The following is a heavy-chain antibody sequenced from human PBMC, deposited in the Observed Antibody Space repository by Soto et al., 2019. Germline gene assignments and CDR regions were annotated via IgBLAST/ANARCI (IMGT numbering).Heavy chain of an antibody. Sequence: QVQLQESGPGLVKPSETLSLTCTVSGGSMNSYYWSWIRQPPGKGLEWIGYISYSGSTNYNPSLKSRITISVDTSKNQFSLKVNSVTAADTAVDYCARHPPGIAAPRTSLWRERELSYYYYMDVWGKGTMVTVSS. V-gene: IGHV4-59*08. J-gene: IGHJ6*03. CDR3: ARHPPGIAAPRTSLWRERELSYYYYMDV. CDR1: GGSMNSYY. D-gene: IGHD6-13*01. CDR2: ISYSGST.